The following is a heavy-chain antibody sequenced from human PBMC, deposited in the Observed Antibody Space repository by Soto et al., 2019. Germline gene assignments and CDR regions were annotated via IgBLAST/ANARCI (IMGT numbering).Heavy chain of an antibody. CDR1: GGTFSSYA. J-gene: IGHJ6*02. Sequence: SVKVSCKASGGTFSSYAISWVRQAPGQGLEWMGGIIPIFGTANYAQKFQGRVTITADESTSTAYMELSSLRSEDTAVYYCATSRITIFGVVIEVGYYYGMDVWGQGTTVTVSS. V-gene: IGHV1-69*13. CDR3: ATSRITIFGVVIEVGYYYGMDV. CDR2: IIPIFGTA. D-gene: IGHD3-3*01.